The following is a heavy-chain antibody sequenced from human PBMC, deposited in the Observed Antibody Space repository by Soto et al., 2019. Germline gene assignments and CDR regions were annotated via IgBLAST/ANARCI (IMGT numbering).Heavy chain of an antibody. Sequence: ASVKVSCKASGYTFTSYYMHWVRQAPGQGLEWMGIINPSGGSTSYAQKFQGRVTMTRDTSTSTVYMELSSLRSEDTAVYYCARDTAEAYCSGGSCGFDIWGQGTMVTVSS. CDR1: GYTFTSYY. V-gene: IGHV1-46*01. J-gene: IGHJ3*02. CDR3: ARDTAEAYCSGGSCGFDI. CDR2: INPSGGST. D-gene: IGHD2-15*01.